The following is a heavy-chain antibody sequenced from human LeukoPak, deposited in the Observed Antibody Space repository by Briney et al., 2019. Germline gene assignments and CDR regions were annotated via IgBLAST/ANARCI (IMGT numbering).Heavy chain of an antibody. D-gene: IGHD3/OR15-3a*01. J-gene: IGHJ4*02. CDR1: GGSISSSGYY. CDR2: IYYTGNT. V-gene: IGHV4-39*01. CDR3: ARQTGSGLFTLP. Sequence: SETLSLTCTVSGGSISSSGYYWGWIRQSPGKGLEWIGSIYYTGNTYYNASLKSRVTISIDTSKNQISLRLTSVTATDTAMYYCARQTGSGLFTLPGGQGTLVTVSS.